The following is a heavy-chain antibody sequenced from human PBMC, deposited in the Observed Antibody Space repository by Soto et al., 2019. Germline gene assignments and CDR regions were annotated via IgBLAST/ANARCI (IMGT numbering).Heavy chain of an antibody. CDR1: GFSFSTGAVG. CDR2: IYWDDDK. CDR3: AHVYWAAYGTRYYVDH. Sequence: QITLTESGPTLVKPTQTLTLTCTFSGFSFSTGAVGVGWIRQPPGKALELLALIYWDDDKRYRPSLKNKITSTTATSRNPVVLTMTDLDPEDTATYYSAHVYWAAYGTRYYVDHWGQGTLVTVSS. J-gene: IGHJ4*02. V-gene: IGHV2-5*02. D-gene: IGHD2-8*01.